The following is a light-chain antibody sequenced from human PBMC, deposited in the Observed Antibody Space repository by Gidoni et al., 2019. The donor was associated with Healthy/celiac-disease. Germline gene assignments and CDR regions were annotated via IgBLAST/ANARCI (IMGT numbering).Light chain of an antibody. Sequence: SYELTQPPSVSVSPGQTASITCSGDKLGDKYACWYQQKPGQSPVLVIYQDSKRPSGIPARFSGSNSGNTATLTISGTPAMDEADYYCQACDSSTVVFGGGTKLTVL. CDR2: QDS. J-gene: IGLJ2*01. CDR1: KLGDKY. CDR3: QACDSSTVV. V-gene: IGLV3-1*01.